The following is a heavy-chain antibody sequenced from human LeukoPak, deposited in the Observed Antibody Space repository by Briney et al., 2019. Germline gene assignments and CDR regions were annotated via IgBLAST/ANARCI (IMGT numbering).Heavy chain of an antibody. D-gene: IGHD1-14*01. CDR1: GFTVRSNY. CDR2: IYSGGST. CDR3: ARGPGDYFDF. V-gene: IGHV3-53*01. J-gene: IGHJ4*02. Sequence: PGGSLRLSCAASGFTVRSNYMSWVRQAPGKGLEWVSVIYSGGSTYYADSVKGRFTISGDNSKNTLFLQMNGLRAEDPAVYYCARGPGDYFDFWGQGTLVTVSS.